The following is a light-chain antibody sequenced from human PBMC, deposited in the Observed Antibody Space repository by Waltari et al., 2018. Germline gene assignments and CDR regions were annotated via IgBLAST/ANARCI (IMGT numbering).Light chain of an antibody. CDR1: SGHSSYA. J-gene: IGLJ3*02. CDR3: QTGGFGIWV. Sequence: QLMLTQSPSASASLGASVKLTCTLSSGHSSYAIAWHQQQPEKGPRYLMKVNSDGSHIKGDGSPDRFSGSSSGAERYLTISSLQSEDEADYYCQTGGFGIWVFGGGTKLTVL. V-gene: IGLV4-69*01. CDR2: VNSDGSH.